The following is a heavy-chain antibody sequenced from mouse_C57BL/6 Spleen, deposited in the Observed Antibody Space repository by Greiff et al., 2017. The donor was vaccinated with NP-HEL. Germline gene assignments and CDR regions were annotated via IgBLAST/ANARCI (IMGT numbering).Heavy chain of an antibody. CDR3: TRRFITTVVADAMDY. CDR1: GYTFTDYE. D-gene: IGHD1-1*01. Sequence: VQLVESGAELVRPGASVTLSCKASGYTFTDYEMHWVKQTPVHGLEWIGAIDPETGGTAYNQKFKGKAILTADKSSSTAYMELRSLTSEDSAVYYCTRRFITTVVADAMDYWGQGTSVTVSS. CDR2: IDPETGGT. V-gene: IGHV1-15*01. J-gene: IGHJ4*01.